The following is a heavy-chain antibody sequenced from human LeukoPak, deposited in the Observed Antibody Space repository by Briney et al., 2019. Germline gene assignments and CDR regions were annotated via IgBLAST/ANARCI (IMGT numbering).Heavy chain of an antibody. D-gene: IGHD3-3*01. Sequence: GGTLTLTCAASGVTISSYDVNWVRQPPGQGLEWVSYICSSGRAIYYANSVEGRFTISRDNDKNSLYLQMNSLRAEDTAVYYCAREGDFWSGPSGYCDNWGQGTLVTVSS. J-gene: IGHJ4*02. V-gene: IGHV3-48*03. CDR1: GVTISSYD. CDR3: AREGDFWSGPSGYCDN. CDR2: ICSSGRAI.